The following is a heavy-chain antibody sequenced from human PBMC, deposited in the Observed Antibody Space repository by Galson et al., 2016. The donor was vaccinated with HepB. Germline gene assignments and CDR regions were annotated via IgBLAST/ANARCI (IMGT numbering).Heavy chain of an antibody. CDR1: GFTFSSYA. D-gene: IGHD6-13*01. V-gene: IGHV3-64D*06. J-gene: IGHJ3*02. CDR2: INSNGGRT. Sequence: SLRLSCAASGFTFSSYAMHWVRQAPGKGLEYVSAINSNGGRTYHADSGKGRFSISRDNSKNTLYLLMSSLRAEDTAVYYCVKDEYSSSWYFDIWGQGTMVTVSS. CDR3: VKDEYSSSWYFDI.